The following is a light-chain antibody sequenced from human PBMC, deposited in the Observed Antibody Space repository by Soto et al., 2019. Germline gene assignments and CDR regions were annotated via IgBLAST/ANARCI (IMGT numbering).Light chain of an antibody. V-gene: IGKV3-15*01. CDR2: RVS. Sequence: EIVMTQSPATLSLSPGERATLSCRASQSINSNLAWYQQKPGQAPRLFMFRVSSRATGVPARFSGSGSEAEFNLTISSLQSEDFAVYSCQQYNNWSGSTFGGGTKVESK. CDR1: QSINSN. J-gene: IGKJ4*01. CDR3: QQYNNWSGST.